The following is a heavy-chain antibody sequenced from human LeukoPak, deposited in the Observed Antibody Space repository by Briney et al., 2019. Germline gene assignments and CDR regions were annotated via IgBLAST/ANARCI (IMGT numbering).Heavy chain of an antibody. J-gene: IGHJ6*02. D-gene: IGHD4-23*01. Sequence: GGSLRLSCAASGFTFSHAWMSWVRQAPGKGLEWVGRIKSKIEGGTTEYAAPVKGRFTISRDDSKNTLYLQMNSLKTEDTAVYYCAKDHDNGGKPLTNGMDVWGQGTTVTVSS. CDR1: GFTFSHAW. CDR3: AKDHDNGGKPLTNGMDV. V-gene: IGHV3-15*01. CDR2: IKSKIEGGTT.